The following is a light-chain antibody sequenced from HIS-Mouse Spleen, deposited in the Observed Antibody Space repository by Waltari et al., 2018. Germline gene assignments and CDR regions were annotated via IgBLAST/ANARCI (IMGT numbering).Light chain of an antibody. CDR3: YSTDSSGNHYV. CDR2: EDS. J-gene: IGLJ1*01. CDR1: ALPTKY. V-gene: IGLV3-10*01. Sequence: SYELTQPPSVSVSPGQTARTTCSGYALPTKYTYWYQQKPGQAPVLVIYEDSKRPSGIPERFSGSSSGTMATLTISGAQVEDEADYYCYSTDSSGNHYVFGTGTKVTVL.